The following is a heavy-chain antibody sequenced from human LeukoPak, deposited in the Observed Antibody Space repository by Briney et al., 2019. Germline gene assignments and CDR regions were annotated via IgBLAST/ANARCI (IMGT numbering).Heavy chain of an antibody. V-gene: IGHV3-23*01. CDR1: GFTFSSYA. CDR3: AKDRLLVFGQYYHYGMDV. Sequence: PGGSLRLSCAASGFTFSSYAMSWVRQAPGKGLEWVSAISGSGGSTYYADSVKGRFTISRDNSKNTLFLQMNSLRAEDTAVYYCAKDRLLVFGQYYHYGMDVWGQGTTVTVSS. CDR2: ISGSGGST. D-gene: IGHD3/OR15-3a*01. J-gene: IGHJ6*02.